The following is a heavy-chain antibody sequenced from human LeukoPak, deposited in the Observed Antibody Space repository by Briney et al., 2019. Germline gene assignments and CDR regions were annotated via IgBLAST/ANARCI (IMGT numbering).Heavy chain of an antibody. D-gene: IGHD6-13*01. V-gene: IGHV4-39*01. J-gene: IGHJ5*02. CDR2: IYYSGST. CDR3: ARHVLRSTSPPYSSSWYRGFDP. CDR1: GDSISSSSYY. Sequence: PSETLSLTCTVSGDSISSSSYYWGWIRQPPGKGLEWIGSIYYSGSTYYNPSLKSRVTISVDTSKNQFSLKLSSVTAADTAVYYCARHVLRSTSPPYSSSWYRGFDPWGQGTLVTVSS.